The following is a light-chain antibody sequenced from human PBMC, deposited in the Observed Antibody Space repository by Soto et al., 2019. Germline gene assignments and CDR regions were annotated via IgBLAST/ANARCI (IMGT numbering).Light chain of an antibody. V-gene: IGKV3-15*01. J-gene: IGKJ4*01. CDR1: QSVSSN. Sequence: EIVMTQSPATLSVSPGERATLSCRASQSVSSNLAWYQQKPGQAPRLLIYAASTRATAIPARFSGSGSGTEFTLTISSLQSEDFAVYYCQQYDNWPPLTFGGGTKVDIK. CDR3: QQYDNWPPLT. CDR2: AAS.